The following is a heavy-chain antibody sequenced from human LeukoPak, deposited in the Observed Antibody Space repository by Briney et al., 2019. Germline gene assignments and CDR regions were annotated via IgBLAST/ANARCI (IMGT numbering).Heavy chain of an antibody. Sequence: GGSLRLSCAASRFTFSSYAMSWVRQAPGKGLEWVSAISGSGGSTYYADSVKGRFTISRDNSKTTLYLQMNSLRAEDTAIYYCAKRNYDFWSGYYRRAENHFDYWGQGTLVTVSS. D-gene: IGHD3-3*01. CDR2: ISGSGGST. V-gene: IGHV3-23*01. CDR1: RFTFSSYA. J-gene: IGHJ4*02. CDR3: AKRNYDFWSGYYRRAENHFDY.